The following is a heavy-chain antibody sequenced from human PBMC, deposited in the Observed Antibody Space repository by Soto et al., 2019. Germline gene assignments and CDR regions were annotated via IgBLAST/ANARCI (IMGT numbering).Heavy chain of an antibody. CDR3: ASMGGFCSSTSCLYGMDA. V-gene: IGHV3-30-3*01. D-gene: IGHD2-2*01. CDR1: GVTISSYA. Sequence: PGGSLRLSCADSGVTISSYAVQWDRQAPGKGLEWVAVISYDGSNKYYADSVKGRFTISRDNSKNTRYLQMNSLRAEDTAVYYCASMGGFCSSTSCLYGMDAWGQGTTVTVSS. J-gene: IGHJ6*02. CDR2: ISYDGSNK.